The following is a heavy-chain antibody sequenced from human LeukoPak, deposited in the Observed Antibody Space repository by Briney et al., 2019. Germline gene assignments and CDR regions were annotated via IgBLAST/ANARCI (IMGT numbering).Heavy chain of an antibody. J-gene: IGHJ3*02. CDR3: ARVGSSGYFPDI. Sequence: GGSLRLSCAASGFTFDDYAMHWVRQAPGKGLEWVSGISWNSGSIGYADSVKGRFTISRDNAKNSLYLQMNSLRAGDTAVYYCARVGSSGYFPDIWGQGTMVTVSS. V-gene: IGHV3-9*01. CDR2: ISWNSGSI. D-gene: IGHD3-22*01. CDR1: GFTFDDYA.